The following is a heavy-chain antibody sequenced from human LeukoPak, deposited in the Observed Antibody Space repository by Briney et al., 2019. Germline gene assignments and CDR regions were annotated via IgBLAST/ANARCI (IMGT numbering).Heavy chain of an antibody. J-gene: IGHJ6*03. D-gene: IGHD3-10*01. CDR2: INWNGGST. Sequence: GGSLRLSCAASGFTFDDYGMSWVRQAPGKGLEWVSGINWNGGSTGYADSVKGRFTISRDNAKNSLYLQMNSLRAEDTALYHCARHGSGSYHYYYYMDVWGKGTTVTISS. V-gene: IGHV3-20*01. CDR1: GFTFDDYG. CDR3: ARHGSGSYHYYYYMDV.